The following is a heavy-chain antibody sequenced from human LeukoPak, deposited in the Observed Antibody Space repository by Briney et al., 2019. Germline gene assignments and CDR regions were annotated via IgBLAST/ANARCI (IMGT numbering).Heavy chain of an antibody. CDR3: ARMNRSKLLWFGELLQ. D-gene: IGHD3-10*01. V-gene: IGHV4-59*01. CDR2: IYYSGST. J-gene: IGHJ4*02. Sequence: PSETLSLTCTVSGGSISSYYWSWIRQPPGKGLEWIGYIYYSGSTNYNPSLKSRVTISVDTSKNQFSLKLSSVTAADTAVYYCARMNRSKLLWFGELLQWGQGTLVTVSS. CDR1: GGSISSYY.